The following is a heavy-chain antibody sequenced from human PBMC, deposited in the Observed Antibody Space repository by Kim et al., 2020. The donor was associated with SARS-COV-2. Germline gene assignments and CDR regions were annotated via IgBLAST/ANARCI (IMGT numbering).Heavy chain of an antibody. J-gene: IGHJ4*02. CDR1: GYTFTVYY. V-gene: IGHV1-2*06. CDR3: ARATPRGDVLTGYLGY. D-gene: IGHD3-9*01. Sequence: ASVKVSCKASGYTFTVYYIHWVRQAPGQGLEWMGRINPNSGGTHYAQKFQGRVTMTGDTSISTAYMELSRLTSDDTAVYYCARATPRGDVLTGYLGYWGLGTLVTVSS. CDR2: INPNSGGT.